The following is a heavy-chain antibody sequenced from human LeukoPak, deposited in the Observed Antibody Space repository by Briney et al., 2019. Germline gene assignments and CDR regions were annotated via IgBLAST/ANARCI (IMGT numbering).Heavy chain of an antibody. CDR1: GGSINSYY. J-gene: IGHJ3*02. CDR2: IYYTAST. Sequence: SSETLSLTCTVSGGSINSYYWSWIRQPPGKGLEWIGNIYYTASTNYNPSLKSRVTISVDTSKNQFSLRLSSVTAADTAVYYCARLIAGITFEIWGQGTMVTVSS. CDR3: ARLIAGITFEI. D-gene: IGHD6-13*01. V-gene: IGHV4-59*01.